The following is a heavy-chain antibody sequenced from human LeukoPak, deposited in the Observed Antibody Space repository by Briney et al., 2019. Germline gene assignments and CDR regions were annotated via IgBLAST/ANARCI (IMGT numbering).Heavy chain of an antibody. CDR3: ARHSSGYYYLSQFDY. CDR1: GGFISSYY. Sequence: SETLSLTCTVSGGFISSYYWSWIRQPPGKGLEWIGYFYYSGSTNYNPSLKSRVTISPDTSKNQFSLKLSSVTAADTAVYYCARHSSGYYYLSQFDYWGQRTLVTVSS. CDR2: FYYSGST. D-gene: IGHD3-22*01. V-gene: IGHV4-59*01. J-gene: IGHJ4*02.